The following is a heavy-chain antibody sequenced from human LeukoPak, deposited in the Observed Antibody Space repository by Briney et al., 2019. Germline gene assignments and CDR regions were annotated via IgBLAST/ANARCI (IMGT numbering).Heavy chain of an antibody. D-gene: IGHD2-21*01. CDR1: GYTFTSYD. Sequence: ASVKVSCKASGYTFTSYDMTWVRRAAGQGLEWIGRMNPNSGNTGYAQKFQGRVTMTANISLNTAYMDLSSLRSEDTAVYYCARPLREGDFDFNYWGQGTQVIVSS. V-gene: IGHV1-8*01. J-gene: IGHJ4*02. CDR3: ARPLREGDFDFNY. CDR2: MNPNSGNT.